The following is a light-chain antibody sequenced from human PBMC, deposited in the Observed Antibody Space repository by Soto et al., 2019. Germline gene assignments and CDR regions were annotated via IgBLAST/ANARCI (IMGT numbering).Light chain of an antibody. CDR2: AAY. J-gene: IGKJ2*01. CDR1: QGISSY. V-gene: IGKV1-9*01. CDR3: QQLNSYPHT. Sequence: DIQLTQSPSFLSASVGDRVTITCRASQGISSYLAWFQQKPGKAPKLLIYAAYTLQSGVPSRFSGSGSGTEFTLTISSLQPEDFVSYYCQQLNSYPHTFGQGTKLEIK.